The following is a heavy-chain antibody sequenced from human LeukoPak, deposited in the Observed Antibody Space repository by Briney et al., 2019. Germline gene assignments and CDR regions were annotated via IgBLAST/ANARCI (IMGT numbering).Heavy chain of an antibody. CDR3: ARDGYSGSDAL. CDR2: INHSGST. J-gene: IGHJ4*02. V-gene: IGHV4-34*01. CDR1: GGSFSGYY. D-gene: IGHD5-12*01. Sequence: PPETLSLTCAVYGGSFSGYYWSWIRQPPGKGLEWIGEINHSGSTNYNPSLKSRITISVDTSQNQFSLKLSSVTAADTAVYYCARDGYSGSDALWGQGTLVAVSS.